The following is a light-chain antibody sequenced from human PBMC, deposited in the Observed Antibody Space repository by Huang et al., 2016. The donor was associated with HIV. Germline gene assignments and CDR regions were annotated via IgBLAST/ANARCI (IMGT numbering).Light chain of an antibody. CDR3: QQYGSSPYT. J-gene: IGKJ2*01. Sequence: DIVLTQSPGTLSLSPGERATLSCRASQSVSSSYLAWYQQIPGQVPRRLIYAASTRATGIPARFSVSESGTDFTLTISRLEPEDFAVYYCQQYGSSPYTFGQGTKLEIK. V-gene: IGKV3-20*01. CDR1: QSVSSSY. CDR2: AAS.